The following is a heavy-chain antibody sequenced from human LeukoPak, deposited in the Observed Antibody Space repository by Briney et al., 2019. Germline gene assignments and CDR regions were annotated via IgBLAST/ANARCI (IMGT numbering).Heavy chain of an antibody. D-gene: IGHD2-2*01. V-gene: IGHV4-34*01. Sequence: SETMSLTCAVYGGSFSGYYWSWNRQPPGKGLEWIGEINHSGSTSYNPSLKSRVTISVDTSKNQFSLKLSSVTAADTAVYYCARVRRPYCSSTSCYGRGWFDPWGQGTLVTVSS. J-gene: IGHJ5*02. CDR1: GGSFSGYY. CDR2: INHSGST. CDR3: ARVRRPYCSSTSCYGRGWFDP.